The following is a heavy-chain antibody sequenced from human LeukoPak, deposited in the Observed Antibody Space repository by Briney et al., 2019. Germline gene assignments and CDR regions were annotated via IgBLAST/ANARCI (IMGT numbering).Heavy chain of an antibody. D-gene: IGHD6-13*01. Sequence: GWSLRLSCAASAFSISSYAMSWVRQGPGKGLEWVSVISGSGGSTYYADSVKGRFTISRDNSRNTLYLQMNSLRAEDTAVYYCAKRGYSSSWLSFFDSWGQGTLVTVSS. CDR1: AFSISSYA. V-gene: IGHV3-23*01. J-gene: IGHJ4*02. CDR3: AKRGYSSSWLSFFDS. CDR2: ISGSGGST.